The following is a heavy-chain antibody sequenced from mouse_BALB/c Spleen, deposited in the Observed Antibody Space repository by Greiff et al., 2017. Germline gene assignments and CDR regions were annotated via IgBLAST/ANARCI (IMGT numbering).Heavy chain of an antibody. CDR2: IWAGGST. V-gene: IGHV2-9*02. CDR3: ARPMITTGYYAMDY. J-gene: IGHJ4*01. CDR1: GFSLTSYG. D-gene: IGHD2-4*01. Sequence: VMLVESGPGLVAPSQSLSITCTVSGFSLTSYGVHWVRQPPGKGLEWLGVIWAGGSTNYNSALMSRLSISKDNSKSQVFLKMNSLQTDDTAMYYCARPMITTGYYAMDYWGQGTSVTVSS.